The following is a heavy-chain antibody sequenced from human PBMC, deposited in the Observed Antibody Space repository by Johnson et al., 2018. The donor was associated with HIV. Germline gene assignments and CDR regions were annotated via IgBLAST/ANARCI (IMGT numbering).Heavy chain of an antibody. J-gene: IGHJ3*01. CDR1: GFTFSSYA. CDR3: ARDGRDLVTRGSFDV. CDR2: IFTAGDV. Sequence: QVQLVESGGGVVQPGRSLRLSCAASGFTFSSYAMHWVRQAPGKGLEWVSVIFTAGDVSYSDSVKGRFPIPRDNSKNILYRQMNSLRPEDTAVYYCARDGRDLVTRGSFDVWGQGTVVTVSS. D-gene: IGHD3-9*01. V-gene: IGHV3-30*14.